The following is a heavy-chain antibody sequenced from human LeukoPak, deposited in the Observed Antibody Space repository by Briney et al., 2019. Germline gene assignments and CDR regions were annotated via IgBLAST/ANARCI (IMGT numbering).Heavy chain of an antibody. J-gene: IGHJ5*02. CDR1: GYTFTGYY. CDR2: INPNSGGT. D-gene: IGHD3-10*01. V-gene: IGHV1-2*02. CDR3: ARDGSGSGANKEWFDP. Sequence: ASVKVSCKDPGYTFTGYYMHWVRQAPGQGLEWMGWINPNSGGTNYAQKFQGRVTMTRDTSISTAYMELSSLRSDDTAVYYCARDGSGSGANKEWFDPWGQGTLPCVSS.